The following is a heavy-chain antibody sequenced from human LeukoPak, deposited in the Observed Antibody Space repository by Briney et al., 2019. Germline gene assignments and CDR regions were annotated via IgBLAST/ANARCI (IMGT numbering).Heavy chain of an antibody. CDR1: GGSISSSSYY. J-gene: IGHJ5*02. CDR2: IYYSGST. V-gene: IGHV4-39*01. CDR3: ARHQWMPLNWFDP. Sequence: SETLSLTCTVSGGSISSSSYYWGWIRQPPGKGLEWIGSIYYSGSTYYNPSLKSRVTISVDTSKTQCSLKLSSVTAADTAVYYCARHQWMPLNWFDPWGQGTLVTVSS. D-gene: IGHD5-12*01.